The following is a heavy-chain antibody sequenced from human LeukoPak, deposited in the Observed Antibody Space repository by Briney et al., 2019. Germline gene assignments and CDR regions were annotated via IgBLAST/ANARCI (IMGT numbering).Heavy chain of an antibody. D-gene: IGHD1-14*01. V-gene: IGHV4-34*01. CDR2: INHGGST. J-gene: IGHJ4*02. CDR1: GGSLSGYY. CDR3: ARLGISRRTPFDY. Sequence: PSQRLSLTWAVDGGSLSGYYWSWIRHPPGKGLGWLGEINHGGSTNYNASLKSRVTISVDTSKNQFSLKLSSVTDADTAVYYCARLGISRRTPFDYWGQGTLVTVSS.